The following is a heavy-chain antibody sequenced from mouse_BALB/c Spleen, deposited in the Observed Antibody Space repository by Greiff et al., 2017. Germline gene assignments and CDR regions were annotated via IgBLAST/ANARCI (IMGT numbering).Heavy chain of an antibody. J-gene: IGHJ3*01. CDR3: ARTATWFAY. CDR1: GFTFSSYG. CDR2: ISSGGSYT. V-gene: IGHV5-6*01. Sequence: EVQLQQSGGDLVKPGGSLKLSCAASGFTFSSYGMSWVRQTPDKRLEWVATISSGGSYTYYPDSVKGRFTISRDNAKNTLYLQMSSLKSEDTAMYYCARTATWFAYWGQGTPVTVSS.